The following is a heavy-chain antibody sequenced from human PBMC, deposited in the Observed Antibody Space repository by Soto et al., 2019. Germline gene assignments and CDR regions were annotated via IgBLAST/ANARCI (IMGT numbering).Heavy chain of an antibody. CDR3: AKDHVNSGPSPDWFDP. J-gene: IGHJ5*02. Sequence: HPGGSLRLSCAASGFSISSYGMHWVRQTPGKGLQWVAVVAYDGSYQHYADSVKGRFTISRDISKNTLFLEMDSLKPEDTAVYYCAKDHVNSGPSPDWFDPWSQGTLVTVSS. CDR1: GFSISSYG. CDR2: VAYDGSYQ. D-gene: IGHD6-19*01. V-gene: IGHV3-30*18.